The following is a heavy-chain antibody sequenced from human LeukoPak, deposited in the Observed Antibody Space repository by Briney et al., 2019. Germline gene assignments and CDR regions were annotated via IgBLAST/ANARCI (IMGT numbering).Heavy chain of an antibody. CDR1: GFTFSSQW. CDR2: INQGGTGK. V-gene: IGHV3-7*01. CDR3: AREHYFYHMDG. Sequence: GGSLRLSCAASGFTFSSQWMSWVRQAPGRGLEWVANINQGGTGKYYVDSVKGRFTISRDNAENSLYLQMNSLRAEDTAVYYCAREHYFYHMDGWGEGTTVTVSS. J-gene: IGHJ6*03.